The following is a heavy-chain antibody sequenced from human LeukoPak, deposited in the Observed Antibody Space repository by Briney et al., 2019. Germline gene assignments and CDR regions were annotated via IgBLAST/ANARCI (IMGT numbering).Heavy chain of an antibody. CDR3: AREYSGYDGDAFDM. CDR1: GFTLSDYY. CDR2: ISSSGSTI. Sequence: GGSLRLSCAASGFTLSDYYMSWIRQAPGKGLEWVSYISSSGSTIYYADSVKGRFTISRDNAKNSLYLQMNSLRAEDTAVYYCAREYSGYDGDAFDMWGQGTMVTVSS. J-gene: IGHJ3*02. D-gene: IGHD5-12*01. V-gene: IGHV3-11*04.